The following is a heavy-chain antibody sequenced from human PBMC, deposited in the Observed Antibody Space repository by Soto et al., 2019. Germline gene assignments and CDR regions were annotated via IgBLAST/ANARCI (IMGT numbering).Heavy chain of an antibody. D-gene: IGHD2-15*01. CDR2: ISYTGAT. Sequence: QVHLQESGPGQVRPSQTLSLSCSVSGGSISRGAYFWTWIRQFPGKGLEWIAYISYTGATYYNPSLKGRVTIIADTSKNQISLKLNSVTSADAAVYYCARGGPVSVSPAWQLLGYFDYWGQGTLVTVSS. CDR1: GGSISRGAYF. V-gene: IGHV4-31*03. CDR3: ARGGPVSVSPAWQLLGYFDY. J-gene: IGHJ4*02.